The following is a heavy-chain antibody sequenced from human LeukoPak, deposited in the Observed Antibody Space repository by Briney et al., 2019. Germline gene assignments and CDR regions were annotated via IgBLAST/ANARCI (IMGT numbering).Heavy chain of an antibody. CDR2: IYSGGST. V-gene: IGHV3-66*01. CDR1: GFTVSSNY. Sequence: GGSLRLSCAASGFTVSSNYMSWVRQAPGKGLEWVSVIYSGGSTYYADSVKGRFTISRDNSKDTLYLQMNSLRAEDTAVYYCARGPGALHSSSWYDDDYYYYGMDVWGQGTTVTVSS. CDR3: ARGPGALHSSSWYDDDYYYYGMDV. J-gene: IGHJ6*02. D-gene: IGHD6-13*01.